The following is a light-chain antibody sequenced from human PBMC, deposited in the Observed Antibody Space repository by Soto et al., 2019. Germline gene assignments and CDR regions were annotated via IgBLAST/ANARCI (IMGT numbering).Light chain of an antibody. Sequence: EIVMTQSPATLSVSPGERATLSCRASQSVSSNFAWYQQKPGQAPRLLIYGASTRATGIPARFSGRGSGTEFTLTISSLQSEDFAVYYCQQYHNWPRTFGQGTKVEIK. V-gene: IGKV3-15*01. CDR3: QQYHNWPRT. J-gene: IGKJ1*01. CDR1: QSVSSN. CDR2: GAS.